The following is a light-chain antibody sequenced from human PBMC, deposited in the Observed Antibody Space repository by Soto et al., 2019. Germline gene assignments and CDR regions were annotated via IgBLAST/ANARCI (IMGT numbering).Light chain of an antibody. CDR2: DAS. V-gene: IGKV1-5*01. Sequence: DIQMTQSPSTLSASVGDTITIPCRASQSISSWLAWYQQKPGKAPNLLIYDASTLESGVPSRFSGSRSGTEYTLTTTSLHPDEFATYYGQQYNSYSYTFGQGTKLEIK. J-gene: IGKJ2*01. CDR1: QSISSW. CDR3: QQYNSYSYT.